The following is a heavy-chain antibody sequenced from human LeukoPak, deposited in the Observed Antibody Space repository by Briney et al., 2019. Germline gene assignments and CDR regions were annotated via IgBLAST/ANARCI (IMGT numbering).Heavy chain of an antibody. CDR3: ARVPFSYCGGDCYFDY. Sequence: ASVKVSCKASGYTFTGYYMLWVRQAPGQGLEWMGWINPNSGGTNYAQKFQGRVTMTRDTSISTAYMELSRLRSDDTAVYYCARVPFSYCGGDCYFDYWGQGTLVTVSS. CDR2: INPNSGGT. D-gene: IGHD2-21*02. CDR1: GYTFTGYY. V-gene: IGHV1-2*02. J-gene: IGHJ4*02.